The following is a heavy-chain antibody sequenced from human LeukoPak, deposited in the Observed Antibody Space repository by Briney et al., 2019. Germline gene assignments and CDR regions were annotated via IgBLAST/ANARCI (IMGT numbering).Heavy chain of an antibody. D-gene: IGHD1-26*01. Sequence: GEPLNISCKDPGYTFTSYWIGWLRQMPGKGLEWMGIIYPGDSDTRYSPSFQGQVTISADKSISTAYLQWSSLKASDTAMYYCARVSGGYDAFDIWGQGTMVTVSS. CDR1: GYTFTSYW. J-gene: IGHJ3*02. CDR2: IYPGDSDT. V-gene: IGHV5-51*01. CDR3: ARVSGGYDAFDI.